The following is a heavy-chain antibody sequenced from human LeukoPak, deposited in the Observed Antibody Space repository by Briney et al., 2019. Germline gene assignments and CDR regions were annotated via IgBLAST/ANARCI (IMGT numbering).Heavy chain of an antibody. CDR2: TYYSGST. Sequence: PSETLSLTCTVSGGSVSSGSYYWSWIRQPPGKGLEWIGYTYYSGSTNYNPSLKSRVTISVDTSKNQFSLKLSSVTAADTAVYYCARETSTPSYYDFWSGYPSSGEYFDYWGQGTLVTVSS. CDR1: GGSVSSGSYY. CDR3: ARETSTPSYYDFWSGYPSSGEYFDY. D-gene: IGHD3-3*01. J-gene: IGHJ4*02. V-gene: IGHV4-61*01.